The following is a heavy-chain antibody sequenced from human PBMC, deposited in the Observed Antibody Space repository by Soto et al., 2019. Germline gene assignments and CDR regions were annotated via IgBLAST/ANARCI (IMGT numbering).Heavy chain of an antibody. J-gene: IGHJ3*02. D-gene: IGHD3-9*01. Sequence: GGSLRLSCAASGYALRDYSMNWVRQAPGKGLEWVSYTGTRRKYTFYADSVRGRFTIPRDDARNSVYLQLNSLRDEDTAVYYCVRDRDWAFDIWGQGTMVTVSS. CDR1: GYALRDYS. CDR3: VRDRDWAFDI. CDR2: TGTRRKYT. V-gene: IGHV3-48*02.